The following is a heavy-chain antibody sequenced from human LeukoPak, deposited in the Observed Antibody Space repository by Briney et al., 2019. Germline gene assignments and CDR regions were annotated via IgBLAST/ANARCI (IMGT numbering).Heavy chain of an antibody. V-gene: IGHV4-34*01. CDR2: INHSGST. CDR3: ARDGGSGSRSFDY. D-gene: IGHD3-10*01. Sequence: ASETLSLTCAVYGGSFSGYYWSWIRQPSGKGLEWIGEINHSGSTNYNPSLKSRVTISVDMSKNQFSLKLSSVTAADTAVYYCARDGGSGSRSFDYWGQGTLVTVSS. J-gene: IGHJ4*02. CDR1: GGSFSGYY.